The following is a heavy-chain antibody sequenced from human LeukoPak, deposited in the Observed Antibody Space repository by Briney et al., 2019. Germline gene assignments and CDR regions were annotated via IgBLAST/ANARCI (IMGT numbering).Heavy chain of an antibody. J-gene: IGHJ5*02. CDR1: GFTFSSYG. D-gene: IGHD3-22*01. CDR3: AKDRSDYYDSSGPEWFDP. V-gene: IGHV3-30*18. CDR2: ISYDGSNK. Sequence: GGSLRLSCAASGFTFSSYGMHWVRQAPGKGLEWVAVISYDGSNKYYADSVKGRFTISRDNSKNTLYLQMHSLRAEDTAVYYCAKDRSDYYDSSGPEWFDPWGQGTLVTVSS.